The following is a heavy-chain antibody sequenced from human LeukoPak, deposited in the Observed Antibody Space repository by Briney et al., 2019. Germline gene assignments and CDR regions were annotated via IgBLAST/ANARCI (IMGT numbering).Heavy chain of an antibody. CDR1: GYNFPIYW. D-gene: IGHD6-19*01. CDR2: IYPGDSDT. Sequence: GESLKISCQGSGYNFPIYWIGWVRQMPGKGLEWMGIIYPGDSDTRYSPSFQGQVTISADKSISTAYLQWSSLRASDTAMYYCARLLPSSGWSDFDYWGQGTLVTVSS. CDR3: ARLLPSSGWSDFDY. J-gene: IGHJ4*02. V-gene: IGHV5-51*01.